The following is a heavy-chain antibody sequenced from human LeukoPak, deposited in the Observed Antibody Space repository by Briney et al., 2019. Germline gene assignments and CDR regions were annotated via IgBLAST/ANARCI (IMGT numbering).Heavy chain of an antibody. CDR2: IYYSGST. J-gene: IGHJ4*02. CDR3: ARSRYGSGSYSYPDY. CDR1: GGSISSGGYY. D-gene: IGHD3-10*01. V-gene: IGHV4-31*03. Sequence: SQTLSLTCTFSGGSISSGGYYWSWIRQHPGKGLEWIGYIYYSGSTYYNPSLKSRVTISVDTSKNQFSLKLSSVTAADTAVYYCARSRYGSGSYSYPDYWGQGTLVTVSS.